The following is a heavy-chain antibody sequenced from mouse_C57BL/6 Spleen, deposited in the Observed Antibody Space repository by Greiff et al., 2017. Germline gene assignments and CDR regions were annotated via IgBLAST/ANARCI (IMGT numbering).Heavy chain of an antibody. CDR3: ARSGSGSPFDY. Sequence: EVQLQQSGPVLVKPGASVKMSCKASGYTFTDYYMNWVKQSHGKSLEWIGVINPYNGGTSYNQKFKGKATLTVDKSSSTAYMELNSLTSEDSAVYSWARSGSGSPFDYWGQGTTLTVSS. CDR1: GYTFTDYY. D-gene: IGHD3-2*02. V-gene: IGHV1-19*01. J-gene: IGHJ2*01. CDR2: INPYNGGT.